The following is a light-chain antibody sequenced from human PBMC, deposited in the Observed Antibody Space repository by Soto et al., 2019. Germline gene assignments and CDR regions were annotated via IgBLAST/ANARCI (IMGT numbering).Light chain of an antibody. CDR1: QSISSS. V-gene: IGKV1-5*01. CDR2: DAS. J-gene: IGKJ1*01. Sequence: DIQMTQSPSTLSASVGDRVSIACRASQSISSSLAWYQQKPGKAPKLLIYDASSLESGVPSRFSGSGSGTEFTPSNNSLQPQDFATYYCQQYHRYSWTFGQGTKVESK. CDR3: QQYHRYSWT.